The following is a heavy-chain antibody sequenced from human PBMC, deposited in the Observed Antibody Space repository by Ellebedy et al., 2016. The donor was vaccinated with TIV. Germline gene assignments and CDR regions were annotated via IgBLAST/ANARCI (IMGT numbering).Heavy chain of an antibody. CDR1: GYTFTSYG. CDR2: ISAYNGNT. CDR3: ARALAVAGTMGDYYYYGMDV. Sequence: ASVKVSXKASGYTFTSYGISWVRQAPGQGLEWMGWISAYNGNTNYAQKLQGRVTMTTDTSTSTAYMELRSLRSDDTAVYYCARALAVAGTMGDYYYYGMDVWGQGTTVTVSS. V-gene: IGHV1-18*01. D-gene: IGHD6-19*01. J-gene: IGHJ6*02.